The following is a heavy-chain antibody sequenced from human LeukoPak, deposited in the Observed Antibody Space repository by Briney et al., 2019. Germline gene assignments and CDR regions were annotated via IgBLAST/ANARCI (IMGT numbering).Heavy chain of an antibody. CDR3: ARGKGRLDAFDI. Sequence: GGSLRLSCAASGFTFSSYGMHRVRQAPGKGLEWVAVISYDGSNKYYADSVKGRFTISRDNAKNSLYLQMNSLRAEDTAVYYCARGKGRLDAFDIWGQGTMVTVSS. J-gene: IGHJ3*02. V-gene: IGHV3-30*03. CDR2: ISYDGSNK. CDR1: GFTFSSYG.